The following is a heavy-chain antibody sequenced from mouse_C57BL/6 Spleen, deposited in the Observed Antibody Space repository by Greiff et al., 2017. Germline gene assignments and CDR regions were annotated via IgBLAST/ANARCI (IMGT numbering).Heavy chain of an antibody. CDR1: GFTFSNYW. Sequence: EVKVEESGGGLVQPGGSMKLSCVASGFTFSNYWMNWVRQSPEKGLEWVAQIRLKSDNYATHYAESVKGRFTISRDDSKSSVYLQMNNLRAEDTGIYYCTGGEKTGRYFDYWGQGTTLTVSS. D-gene: IGHD4-1*01. J-gene: IGHJ2*01. CDR3: TGGEKTGRYFDY. V-gene: IGHV6-3*01. CDR2: IRLKSDNYAT.